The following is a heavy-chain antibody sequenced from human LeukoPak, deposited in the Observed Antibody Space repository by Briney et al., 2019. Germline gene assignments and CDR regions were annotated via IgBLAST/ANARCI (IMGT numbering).Heavy chain of an antibody. CDR2: INHSGST. V-gene: IGHV4-34*01. J-gene: IGHJ4*02. CDR1: GGSFSGYY. CDR3: ARGSRRGYSSGWYGGFDY. Sequence: SETLSLTCAVYGGSFSGYYWSWIRQPPGKGLEWIGEINHSGSTNYDPSLKSRVTISVDTSKNQFSLKLSSVTAADTAVYYCARGSRRGYSSGWYGGFDYWGRGTLVTVSS. D-gene: IGHD6-19*01.